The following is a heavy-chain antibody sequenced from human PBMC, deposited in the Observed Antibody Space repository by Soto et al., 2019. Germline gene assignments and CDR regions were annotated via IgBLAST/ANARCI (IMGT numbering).Heavy chain of an antibody. D-gene: IGHD6-13*01. CDR3: ASDQLAAAVSLSGFDH. Sequence: SVKVSFKASGGTFSSYAISWVRQAPGQGLEWMGGIIPIFGTANYAQKFQGRVTITADESTSTAYMELSSLRSEDTAVYYCASDQLAAAVSLSGFDHWGQGTLVTVSS. CDR1: GGTFSSYA. V-gene: IGHV1-69*01. J-gene: IGHJ5*02. CDR2: IIPIFGTA.